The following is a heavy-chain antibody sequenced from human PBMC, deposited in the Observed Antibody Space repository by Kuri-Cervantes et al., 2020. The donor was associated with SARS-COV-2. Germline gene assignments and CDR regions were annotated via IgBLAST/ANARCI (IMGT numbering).Heavy chain of an antibody. V-gene: IGHV4-4*02. D-gene: IGHD6-19*01. CDR2: INYSGTT. J-gene: IGHJ6*03. Sequence: GSLRLSCAVSGYSITSRNWWNWVRQPPGKGLEWIGEINYSGTTNYNPSLKSRVTISVDTSKNQFSLNLTSVTAADTAVYYCARLRRHNNGWFATGYYMDVWGKGTTVTVSS. CDR3: ARLRRHNNGWFATGYYMDV. CDR1: GYSITSRNW.